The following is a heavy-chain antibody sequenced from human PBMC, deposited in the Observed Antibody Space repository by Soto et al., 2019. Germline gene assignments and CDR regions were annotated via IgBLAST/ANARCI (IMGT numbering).Heavy chain of an antibody. D-gene: IGHD3-3*01. CDR3: TKVGGLYDFWSGPLHFDL. Sequence: EAQLVESGGGLVQPGRSLRLSCAGSGFIFDDFAIHWVRQAPGKGLEWVSGISWNSDSIGHADSVKGRFTISRDNAKNALYLQMNSLRVEDTAFYYCTKVGGLYDFWSGPLHFDLWGQGTLVTVSS. CDR2: ISWNSDSI. CDR1: GFIFDDFA. V-gene: IGHV3-9*01. J-gene: IGHJ4*02.